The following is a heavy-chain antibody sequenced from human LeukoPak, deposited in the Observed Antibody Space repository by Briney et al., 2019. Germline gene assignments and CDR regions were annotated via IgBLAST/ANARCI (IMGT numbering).Heavy chain of an antibody. CDR3: ARDSGYYYDSSGLSGLFDY. V-gene: IGHV4-39*07. J-gene: IGHJ4*02. D-gene: IGHD3-22*01. CDR1: GGSVSDYY. Sequence: SETLSLTCTISGGSVSDYYWSWIRQPPGKGLEWIGSIYYSGSTYYNPSLKSRVTISVDTSKNQFSLKLSSVTAADTAVYYCARDSGYYYDSSGLSGLFDYWGQGTLVTVSS. CDR2: IYYSGST.